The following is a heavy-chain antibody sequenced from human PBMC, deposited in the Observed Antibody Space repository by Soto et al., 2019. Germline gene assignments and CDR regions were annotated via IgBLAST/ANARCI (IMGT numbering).Heavy chain of an antibody. Sequence: ASVKVSCKASGYTFTSYYMHWVRQAPGQGLEWMGIINPSGGSTSYAQKFQGRVTMTRDTSTSTVYMELSSLRSEDTAVYYCAREQTYYDFWSGYRYYFDYWGQGTLVTVSS. J-gene: IGHJ4*02. D-gene: IGHD3-3*01. CDR3: AREQTYYDFWSGYRYYFDY. CDR2: INPSGGST. CDR1: GYTFTSYY. V-gene: IGHV1-46*01.